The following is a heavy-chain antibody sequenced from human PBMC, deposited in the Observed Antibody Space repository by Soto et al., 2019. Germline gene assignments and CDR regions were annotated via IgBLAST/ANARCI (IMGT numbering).Heavy chain of an antibody. D-gene: IGHD3-9*01. CDR3: ARDYYDILTGYVGRFDY. V-gene: IGHV3-23*01. J-gene: IGHJ4*02. CDR2: ISGSGGST. Sequence: GGSLRLSCAASGFTFSSYAMSWVRQAPGKGLEWVSAISGSGGSTYYADSVKGRFTISRDNSKNTLYLQMNSLRAEDTAVYYCARDYYDILTGYVGRFDYWGQGTLVTVSS. CDR1: GFTFSSYA.